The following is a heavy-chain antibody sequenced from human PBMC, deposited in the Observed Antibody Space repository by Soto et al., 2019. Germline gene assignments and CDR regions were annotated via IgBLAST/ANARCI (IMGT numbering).Heavy chain of an antibody. CDR2: ISGSGGST. CDR1: GFTFSSYA. J-gene: IGHJ3*02. CDR3: ARDPPRVYSGSYYPDAFDI. Sequence: GGSLRLSCAASGFTFSSYAMSWVRQAPGKGLEWVSAISGSGGSTYYNPSLKSRVTISVDTSKNQFSLKLSSVTAADTAVYYCARDPPRVYSGSYYPDAFDIWGQGTMVTVSS. D-gene: IGHD1-26*01. V-gene: IGHV3-23*02.